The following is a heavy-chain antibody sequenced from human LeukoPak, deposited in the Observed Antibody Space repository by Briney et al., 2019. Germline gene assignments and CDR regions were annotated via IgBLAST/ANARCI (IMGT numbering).Heavy chain of an antibody. J-gene: IGHJ4*02. D-gene: IGHD3-22*01. CDR1: GGSISSSSHY. CDR3: ARHLYYYDSSGYFRPYFFDY. Sequence: SETLSLTCTVSGGSISSSSHYWGWIRQPPGKGLEWIGSIYYSGSTYYNPSLKSRVTISVDTSRNQFSLELSSVTAADTAVYYCARHLYYYDSSGYFRPYFFDYWGQGTLVTVSS. V-gene: IGHV4-39*01. CDR2: IYYSGST.